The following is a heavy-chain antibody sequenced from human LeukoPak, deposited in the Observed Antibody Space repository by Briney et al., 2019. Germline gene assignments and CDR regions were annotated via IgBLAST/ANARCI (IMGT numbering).Heavy chain of an antibody. CDR1: GFTFSSYG. J-gene: IGHJ6*03. CDR3: AKDFPESGWLTRGSDYYYMDV. D-gene: IGHD6-19*01. CDR2: IRYDGSNK. Sequence: GGSLRLFCAASGFTFSSYGMHWVRQAPGKGLEWVAFIRYDGSNKYYADSVKGRFTISRDNSKNTLYLQMNSLRAEDTAVYYCAKDFPESGWLTRGSDYYYMDVWGKGTTVTISS. V-gene: IGHV3-30*02.